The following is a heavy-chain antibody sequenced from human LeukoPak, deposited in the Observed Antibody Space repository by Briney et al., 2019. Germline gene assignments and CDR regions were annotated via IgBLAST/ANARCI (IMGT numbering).Heavy chain of an antibody. Sequence: PGGSLRLSCAASGFTFSSYGMHWVRQAPGKGLEWVAVISYDGSNKYYADSVKGRFTISRDNSKNTLYLQMNSLRAEDTAVYYCARDGHSSSWYVSLVYWGQGTLVTVSS. V-gene: IGHV3-30*03. J-gene: IGHJ4*02. CDR3: ARDGHSSSWYVSLVY. CDR2: ISYDGSNK. D-gene: IGHD6-13*01. CDR1: GFTFSSYG.